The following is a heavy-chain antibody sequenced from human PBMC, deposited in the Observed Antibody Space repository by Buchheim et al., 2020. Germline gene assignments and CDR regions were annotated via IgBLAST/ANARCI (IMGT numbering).Heavy chain of an antibody. Sequence: QQQLQESGPGLVKPSETLSLTCTVSGGSISNSASYYWGWIRQPPGKGLEWIGSIYYGGSTYYNPSLKSRVTISVDTSKNQFSLKLTSATAADTATYYCVRYYYSSTGDNWIDLWGQG. CDR2: IYYGGST. V-gene: IGHV4-39*01. CDR1: GGSISNSASYY. D-gene: IGHD3-22*01. CDR3: VRYYYSSTGDNWIDL. J-gene: IGHJ5*02.